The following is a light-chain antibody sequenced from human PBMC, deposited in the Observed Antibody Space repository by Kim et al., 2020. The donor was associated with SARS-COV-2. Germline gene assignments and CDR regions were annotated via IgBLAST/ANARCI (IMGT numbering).Light chain of an antibody. CDR1: QGISNY. Sequence: ASVGDMVTITCRASQGISNYVAWYQQKPGKVPKLLIYAASTLQSGVPSRFSGSGSGTDFTLTISSLQPEDVATYYCQKYNSAPRTFGQGTKVDIK. V-gene: IGKV1-27*01. CDR2: AAS. CDR3: QKYNSAPRT. J-gene: IGKJ1*01.